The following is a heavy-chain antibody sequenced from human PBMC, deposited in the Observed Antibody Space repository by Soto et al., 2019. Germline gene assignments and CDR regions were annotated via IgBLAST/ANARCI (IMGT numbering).Heavy chain of an antibody. V-gene: IGHV5-10-1*01. D-gene: IGHD6-13*01. Sequence: PGESLKISCKGSGYSFTTYWISWVRQMPGEGLEWMGRIDPTDSYTNYSPSFQGHVTISADKSITTAYLQWSSLKASDTAMYYCARHVQQLVLNAFDIWGRGTMVTVSS. J-gene: IGHJ3*02. CDR2: IDPTDSYT. CDR3: ARHVQQLVLNAFDI. CDR1: GYSFTTYW.